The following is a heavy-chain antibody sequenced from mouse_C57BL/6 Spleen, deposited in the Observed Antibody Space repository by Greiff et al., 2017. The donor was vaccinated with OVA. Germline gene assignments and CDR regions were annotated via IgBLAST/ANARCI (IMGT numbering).Heavy chain of an antibody. Sequence: QVQLQQPGAELVRPGSSVKLSCKASGYTFTSYWMHWVKQRPIQGLEWIGNIDPSDSETHYNQKFKDKATLTVDKSSSTAYMQLSSLTSEDSAVYYCARDDYDRRGFAYWGQGTLVTVSA. J-gene: IGHJ3*01. CDR3: ARDDYDRRGFAY. CDR2: IDPSDSET. CDR1: GYTFTSYW. V-gene: IGHV1-52*01. D-gene: IGHD2-4*01.